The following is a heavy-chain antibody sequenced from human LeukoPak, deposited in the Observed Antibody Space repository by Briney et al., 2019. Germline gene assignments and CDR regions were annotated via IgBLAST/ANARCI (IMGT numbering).Heavy chain of an antibody. CDR2: INAYNGNT. J-gene: IGHJ6*03. V-gene: IGHV1-18*01. Sequence: ASVKVSCKASGYTFTSYIISWVRQAPGQGLEWMGWINAYNGNTDYAQRVQGKVTMTTDTSTSTAYMELRSLRSDDTAVYYCARDRHIAAAVYYYYMDVWGKGTPVTVSS. CDR3: ARDRHIAAAVYYYYMDV. CDR1: GYTFTSYI. D-gene: IGHD6-13*01.